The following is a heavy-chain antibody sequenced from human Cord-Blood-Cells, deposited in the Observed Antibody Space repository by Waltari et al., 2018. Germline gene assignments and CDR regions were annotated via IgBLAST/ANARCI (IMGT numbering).Heavy chain of an antibody. D-gene: IGHD6-19*01. Sequence: QVQLVQSGAEVKKPGASVKVSCKASGYTFTGYYMHWVRQAPGQGLEWMGGINPNSGGTNYAQKVQGRVTMTRDTSISTAYMELSRLRSDDTAVDYCAAYSSGWYGLYWGQGTLVTVSS. J-gene: IGHJ4*02. V-gene: IGHV1-2*02. CDR1: GYTFTGYY. CDR2: INPNSGGT. CDR3: AAYSSGWYGLY.